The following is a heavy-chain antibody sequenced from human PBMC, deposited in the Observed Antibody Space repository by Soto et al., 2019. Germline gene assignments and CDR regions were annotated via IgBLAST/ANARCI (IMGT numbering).Heavy chain of an antibody. V-gene: IGHV3-23*01. J-gene: IGHJ4*01. CDR3: VRKYPGTRPFDY. CDR2: IGTDGNT. CDR1: GFTFNSYA. D-gene: IGHD2-2*01. Sequence: LRLSCAASGFTFNSYAMNWVRQAPGKGLAWVSAIGTDGNTYYANSVKGRFTISRDNSRTTLYLQMNSLRVEGTALYYCVRKYPGTRPFDYWGQGTLVTVSS.